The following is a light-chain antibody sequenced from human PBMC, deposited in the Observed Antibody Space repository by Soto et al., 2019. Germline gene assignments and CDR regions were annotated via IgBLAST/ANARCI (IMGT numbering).Light chain of an antibody. CDR3: QQRSNWPVT. V-gene: IGKV3-11*01. Sequence: EIVLTQSPATLSLSPGERATLSCRASQSVSSYLAWYQQKPGQAPRLLIYDASNRATGIPAMFSGSGSGTDFTLTISSLEPGDFAVYYCQQRSNWPVTFGPGTKVDIK. J-gene: IGKJ3*01. CDR2: DAS. CDR1: QSVSSY.